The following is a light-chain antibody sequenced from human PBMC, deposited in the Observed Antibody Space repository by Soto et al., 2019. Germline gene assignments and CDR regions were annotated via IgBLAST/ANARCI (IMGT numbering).Light chain of an antibody. V-gene: IGLV2-14*01. CDR3: SSYTSSSTRV. J-gene: IGLJ3*02. Sequence: QSALTQPASVSGSPGQSITISCTGTSSDIGDYNYVSWYQHHPGKAPKLMIYEVSNRPSGISNRFSGSKFGNTASLTISGFQAEDEADYYCSSYTSSSTRVFGGGTKVTVL. CDR1: SSDIGDYNY. CDR2: EVS.